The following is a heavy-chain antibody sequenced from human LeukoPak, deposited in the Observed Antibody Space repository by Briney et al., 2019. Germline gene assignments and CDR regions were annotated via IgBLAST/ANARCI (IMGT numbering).Heavy chain of an antibody. CDR3: ARGDDYYGSVYGMDV. D-gene: IGHD3-10*01. J-gene: IGHJ6*04. V-gene: IGHV4-30-4*01. Sequence: SQTLSLTCTVSGGSISSGDYYWSWIRQPPGKGLEWIGYIYYSGSTYYNPSLKSRVTISVDTSKNQFSLKLSSVTAADMAVYYCARGDDYYGSVYGMDVWGKGTTVTVSS. CDR1: GGSISSGDYY. CDR2: IYYSGST.